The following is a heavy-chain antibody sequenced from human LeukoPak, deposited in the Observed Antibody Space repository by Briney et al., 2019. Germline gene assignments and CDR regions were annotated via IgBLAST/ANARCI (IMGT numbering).Heavy chain of an antibody. J-gene: IGHJ6*03. Sequence: SQTLSLTCAISGDSVSSNSAAWNWIRQSPSRGLEWLGRTYYRSKWYNDYAVSVKSRITINPDTSKNQFSLQLNSVTPEDTAVYYCARAFPCSGGSCYAYYYYYYMDVWGKGTTVTVSS. CDR1: GDSVSSNSAA. CDR2: TYYRSKWYN. CDR3: ARAFPCSGGSCYAYYYYYYMDV. V-gene: IGHV6-1*01. D-gene: IGHD2-15*01.